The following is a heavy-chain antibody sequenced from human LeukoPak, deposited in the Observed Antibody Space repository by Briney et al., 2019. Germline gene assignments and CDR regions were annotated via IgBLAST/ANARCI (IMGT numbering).Heavy chain of an antibody. CDR2: ISGSGGST. CDR1: GFTFSSYW. J-gene: IGHJ6*03. Sequence: GGSLRLSCAASGFTFSSYWMSWVRQAPGKGREWVSAISGSGGSTYYADSVKGRFTISRDNSKNTLYLQMNSLRAEDTAVYYCAKAPSARNYYYYMDVWGKGTTVTVSS. CDR3: AKAPSARNYYYYMDV. V-gene: IGHV3-23*01. D-gene: IGHD5-18*01.